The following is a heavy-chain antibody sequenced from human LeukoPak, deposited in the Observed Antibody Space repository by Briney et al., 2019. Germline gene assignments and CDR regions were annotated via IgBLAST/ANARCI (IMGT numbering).Heavy chain of an antibody. CDR2: IWYDGSNK. V-gene: IGHV3-33*01. CDR1: GFTFSSYG. D-gene: IGHD3-3*01. CDR3: ARSHFLGSPLDY. J-gene: IGHJ4*02. Sequence: GGSRRLSCAASGFTFSSYGMHWVRQAPGKGLEWVAVIWYDGSNKYYADSVKGRFTISRDNSKDTLYLQMNSLRAEDTAVYYCARSHFLGSPLDYWGQGTLVTVSS.